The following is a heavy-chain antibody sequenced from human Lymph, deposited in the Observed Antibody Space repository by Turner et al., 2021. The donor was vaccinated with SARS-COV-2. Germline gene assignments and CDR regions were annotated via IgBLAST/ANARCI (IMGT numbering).Heavy chain of an antibody. CDR3: SRGRYSGGGMDV. Sequence: QVQLVQYGAEVKKPGASVKVSCKAPGYTFTSYDINWVRQATGQVLEWMGWMNPNSGNTGYAQKFQGIVTMTRNTSISTAYMEQSSLRSEDTAVYYCSRGRYSGGGMDVWGQGTTVTVSS. V-gene: IGHV1-8*02. CDR1: GYTFTSYD. CDR2: MNPNSGNT. D-gene: IGHD1-26*01. J-gene: IGHJ6*02.